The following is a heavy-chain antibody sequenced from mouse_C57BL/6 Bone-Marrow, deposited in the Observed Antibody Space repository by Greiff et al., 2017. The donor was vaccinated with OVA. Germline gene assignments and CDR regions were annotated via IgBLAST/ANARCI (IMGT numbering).Heavy chain of an antibody. V-gene: IGHV1-64*01. J-gene: IGHJ4*01. CDR2: IHPNSGST. CDR3: ARGGIYYYGSSRAMDY. D-gene: IGHD1-1*01. CDR1: GYTFTSYW. Sequence: VQLQQSGAELVKPGASVKLSCKASGYTFTSYWMHWVKQRPGQGLEWIGMIHPNSGSTNYNEKFKSKATLTVDKSSSTAYMQLSSLTSEDSAVYYCARGGIYYYGSSRAMDYWGQGTSVTVSS.